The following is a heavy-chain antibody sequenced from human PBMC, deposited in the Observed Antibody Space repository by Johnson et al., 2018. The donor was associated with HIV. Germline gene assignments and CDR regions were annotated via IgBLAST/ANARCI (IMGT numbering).Heavy chain of an antibody. V-gene: IGHV3-30*18. D-gene: IGHD2-8*02. J-gene: IGHJ3*02. CDR2: MSYDGSNE. Sequence: QVQLVESGGGVVPPGRSLRVSCGASGFSFSSYDMHWVRQAPGKGLEWVAVMSYDGSNENYADSVKGRFIISRDNSKNTLYLQMHSLRAEDTAVYYCAKLDSVVYYGDIDALDIWGPGTMVTVSS. CDR1: GFSFSSYD. CDR3: AKLDSVVYYGDIDALDI.